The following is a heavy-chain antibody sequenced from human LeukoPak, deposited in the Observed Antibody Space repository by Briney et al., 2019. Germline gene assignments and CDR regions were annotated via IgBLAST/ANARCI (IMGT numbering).Heavy chain of an antibody. CDR2: ISGSGGST. V-gene: IGHV3-23*01. Sequence: PGGSLRLSCAASGFTFSSYAMSWVRQAPGKGLEWVSAISGSGGSTYYADSVKGRFTISRDNAKNSVFLQMNSLRAEDTAFYYCGNQCSGGICPENWGPGTLVTVSS. D-gene: IGHD2-15*01. J-gene: IGHJ4*02. CDR1: GFTFSSYA. CDR3: GNQCSGGICPEN.